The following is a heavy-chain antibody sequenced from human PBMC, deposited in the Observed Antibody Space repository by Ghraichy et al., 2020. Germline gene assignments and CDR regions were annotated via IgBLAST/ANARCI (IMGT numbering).Heavy chain of an antibody. CDR1: GFSFSTYG. D-gene: IGHD3-10*01. V-gene: IGHV3-33*01. J-gene: IGHJ4*02. CDR2: IWYDGSNK. CDR3: ARGRGYGSPGVFDY. Sequence: GGSLRLSCAAPGFSFSTYGMHWVRQAPGKGLEWVAVIWYDGSNKYYADSVKGRFTISRDDSKNTLFLQMNSLRAEDTAMYYCARGRGYGSPGVFDYWGQGTLVTVSS.